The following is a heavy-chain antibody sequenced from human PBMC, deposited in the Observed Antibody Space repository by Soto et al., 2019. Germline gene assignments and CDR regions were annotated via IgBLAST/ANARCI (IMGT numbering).Heavy chain of an antibody. J-gene: IGHJ6*03. V-gene: IGHV3-21*01. CDR2: ISSSSSYI. D-gene: IGHD3-10*01. CDR1: GFTFSSYS. CDR3: ARYGFGDSYYYMDV. Sequence: EVQLVESGGGLVKPGGSLRLSCAASGFTFSSYSMNWVRQAPGKGLEWVSSISSSSSYIYYADSVKGRFTISRDNAKNSLYLQMNSLRAEDTAVYYCARYGFGDSYYYMDVWGKGTTVTVSS.